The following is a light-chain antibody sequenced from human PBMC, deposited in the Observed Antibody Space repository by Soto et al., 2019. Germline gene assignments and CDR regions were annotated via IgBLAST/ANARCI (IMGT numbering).Light chain of an antibody. Sequence: QVTLSLVTLSAQEGDRVTIHCRASQSISTWLAWYQQKPGKAPKLLIYDASSLESGVPSRFRGSGSGTEFTLTISSLQPDDFTTYYCPQYTSHSGTFGQGTMVDIK. J-gene: IGKJ1*01. V-gene: IGKV1-5*01. CDR2: DAS. CDR1: QSISTW. CDR3: PQYTSHSGT.